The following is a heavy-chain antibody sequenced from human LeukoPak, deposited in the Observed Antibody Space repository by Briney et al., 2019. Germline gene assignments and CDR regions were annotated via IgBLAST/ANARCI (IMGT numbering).Heavy chain of an antibody. CDR2: IKQDGSEK. CDR1: GFTFSSYW. D-gene: IGHD6-19*01. V-gene: IGHV3-7*01. CDR3: ATRSSYSSGWYAGYFDL. J-gene: IGHJ2*01. Sequence: PGGSLRLSCAASGFTFSSYWMSWGRQAPGKGLEWVANIKQDGSEKYYVDSVKGRFTISRDNAKNSLYLQMNSLRAEDTAVYYCATRSSYSSGWYAGYFDLWGRGTLVTVSS.